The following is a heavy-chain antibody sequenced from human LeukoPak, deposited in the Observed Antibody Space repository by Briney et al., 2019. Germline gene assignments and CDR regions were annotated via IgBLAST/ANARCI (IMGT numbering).Heavy chain of an antibody. V-gene: IGHV1-18*01. J-gene: IGHJ4*02. CDR3: ASTEYYCSGGSCYYEPDYYFDY. CDR1: GYTFTSYG. Sequence: EASVKVSCKASGYTFTSYGISWVRQAPGQGLEWMGWISAYNGNTNYAQKLQGRVTMTTDTSTSTAYMELSSLRSEDTAVYYCASTEYYCSGGSCYYEPDYYFDYWGQGTLVTVSS. CDR2: ISAYNGNT. D-gene: IGHD2-15*01.